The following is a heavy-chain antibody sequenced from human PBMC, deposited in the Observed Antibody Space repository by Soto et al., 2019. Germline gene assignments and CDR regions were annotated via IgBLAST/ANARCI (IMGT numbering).Heavy chain of an antibody. CDR1: GFTFSSYA. V-gene: IGHV3-30-3*01. CDR2: ISYDGSNK. J-gene: IGHJ6*02. D-gene: IGHD1-26*01. CDR3: ARYHRWDYYYGMDV. Sequence: GGSLRLSCAASGFTFSSYAMHWVRQAPGKGLEWVAVISYDGSNKYYADSVKGRFTISRDNSKNTLYLQMNSLRAEDTAVYYCARYHRWDYYYGMDVWGQGTTVTVSS.